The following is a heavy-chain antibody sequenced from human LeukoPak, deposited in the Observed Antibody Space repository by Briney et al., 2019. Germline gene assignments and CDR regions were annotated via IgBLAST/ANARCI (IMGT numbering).Heavy chain of an antibody. CDR2: IHYGGST. J-gene: IGHJ4*02. V-gene: IGHV4-59*01. CDR3: ARAPPGGEWELTHFDY. D-gene: IGHD1-26*01. Sequence: SETLSLTCTVSGASIRSNYWSWIRQPPGKGLEWIGNIHYGGSTNYNPSLKSRVTISIDTSKNQFSLKPSSVTAADTAVYYCARAPPGGEWELTHFDYWGQGTLVTVSS. CDR1: GASIRSNY.